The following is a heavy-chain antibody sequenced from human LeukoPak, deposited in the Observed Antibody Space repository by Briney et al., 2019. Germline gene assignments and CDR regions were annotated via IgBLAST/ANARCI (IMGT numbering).Heavy chain of an antibody. CDR1: GGTFSSYA. CDR2: IIPIFGTA. D-gene: IGHD6-13*01. J-gene: IGHJ6*03. Sequence: GASVKVSCKASGGTFSSYAISWVRQAPGQGLEWMGGIIPIFGTANYAQKFQGRVTITADKSTSTAYMELSSLRSEDTAVYYCARREVPGIAPSDLYYYYYYMDVWGKGTTVTVSS. V-gene: IGHV1-69*06. CDR3: ARREVPGIAPSDLYYYYYYMDV.